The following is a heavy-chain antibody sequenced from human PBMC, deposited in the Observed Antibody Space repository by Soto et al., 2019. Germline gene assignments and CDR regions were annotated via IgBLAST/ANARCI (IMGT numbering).Heavy chain of an antibody. D-gene: IGHD2-15*01. CDR2: IYHSGST. V-gene: IGHV4-30-2*01. CDR1: GGSISSGGYS. Sequence: SETLSLTCAVSGGSISSGGYSWSWIRQPPGKGLEWIGYIYHSGSTYYNPSLRSRVTISVDRSKNQFSLKLSSVTAADTAVYYCAGYGDAFDIWGQGTMVTVSS. J-gene: IGHJ3*02. CDR3: AGYGDAFDI.